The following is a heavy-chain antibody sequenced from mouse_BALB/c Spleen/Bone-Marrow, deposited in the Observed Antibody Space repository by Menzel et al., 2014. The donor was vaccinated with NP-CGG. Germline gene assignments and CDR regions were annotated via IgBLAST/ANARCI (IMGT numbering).Heavy chain of an antibody. CDR1: GYTFTSYY. CDR3: TRGRRDAMDY. Sequence: QVQLKESGAELVKPGASVKLSCKASGYTFTSYYKYWVKQRPGQGLEWIGEINPSNGGTNFNEKFKSKATLTVDKSSSTAYMQLSSLTSEDSAVYYCTRGRRDAMDYWGQGTSVTVSS. J-gene: IGHJ4*01. CDR2: INPSNGGT. V-gene: IGHV1S81*02.